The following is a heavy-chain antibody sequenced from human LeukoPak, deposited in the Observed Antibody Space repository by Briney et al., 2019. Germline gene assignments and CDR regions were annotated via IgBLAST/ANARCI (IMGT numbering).Heavy chain of an antibody. J-gene: IGHJ4*02. V-gene: IGHV3-11*04. Sequence: GGCLRLSCAASGFTFSDYYMSWIRQAPGKGLEWVSYISSSSSTIYYADSVKGRFTISRDNAKNSLYLQMNSLRAEDTAVYYCARTGLSDKSSWALDDWGQGTLVTVSS. CDR1: GFTFSDYY. D-gene: IGHD6-13*01. CDR2: ISSSSSTI. CDR3: ARTGLSDKSSWALDD.